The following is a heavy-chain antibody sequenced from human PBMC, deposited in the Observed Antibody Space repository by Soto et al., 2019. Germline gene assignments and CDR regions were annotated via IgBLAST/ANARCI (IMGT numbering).Heavy chain of an antibody. Sequence: ASVKVSCKASGYTFTSYYMHWVRQAPGQGLEWMGGIIPIFGTANYAQKFQGRVTITADESTSTAYMELSSLRSEDTAVYYCARDPLRGYLTNWFDPWGQGTLVTVSS. V-gene: IGHV1-69*13. D-gene: IGHD3-22*01. CDR3: ARDPLRGYLTNWFDP. J-gene: IGHJ5*02. CDR2: IIPIFGTA. CDR1: GYTFTSYY.